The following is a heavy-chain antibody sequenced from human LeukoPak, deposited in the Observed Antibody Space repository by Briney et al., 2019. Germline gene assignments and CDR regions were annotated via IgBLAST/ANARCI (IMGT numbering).Heavy chain of an antibody. CDR2: IWYDGSNK. CDR3: ARDDRGLGSGPPHDY. Sequence: GGSLRLPCAASGFTFSSYGMHWVRQAPGKGLEWVAVIWYDGSNKYYADSVKGRFTISRDNSKNTLYLQMNSLRAEDTAVYYCARDDRGLGSGPPHDYWGQGTLVTVSS. CDR1: GFTFSSYG. D-gene: IGHD3-10*01. V-gene: IGHV3-33*01. J-gene: IGHJ4*02.